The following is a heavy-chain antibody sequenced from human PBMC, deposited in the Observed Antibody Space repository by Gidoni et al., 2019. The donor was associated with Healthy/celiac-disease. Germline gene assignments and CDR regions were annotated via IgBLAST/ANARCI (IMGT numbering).Heavy chain of an antibody. D-gene: IGHD2-2*01. CDR1: GFPFRSSE. V-gene: IGHV3-48*03. Sequence: EVQLVESGGGLVQPGGSLRLPCAASGFPFRSSEMNWVRQSPGKGLEWVSYISSSGSTIYYADSVKGRFTISRDNAKNSLYLQMNSLRAEDTAVYYCAGGPHCSSTSCYFEPANWFDPWGQGTLVTVSS. CDR2: ISSSGSTI. CDR3: AGGPHCSSTSCYFEPANWFDP. J-gene: IGHJ5*02.